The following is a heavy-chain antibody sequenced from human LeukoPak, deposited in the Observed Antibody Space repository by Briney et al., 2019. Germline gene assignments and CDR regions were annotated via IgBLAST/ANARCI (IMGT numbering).Heavy chain of an antibody. V-gene: IGHV3-15*01. Sequence: GGSLRLSCAASDFAFNDAWMSWVRQAPGKGLEWVGRIKSETAGGTTDYAAPVKGRFTISRDDSINTLYLQMSSLKTEDTAVYYCTSGFTSTWFYPSDYWGQGTLVIVSS. J-gene: IGHJ4*02. D-gene: IGHD6-13*01. CDR2: IKSETAGGTT. CDR1: DFAFNDAW. CDR3: TSGFTSTWFYPSDY.